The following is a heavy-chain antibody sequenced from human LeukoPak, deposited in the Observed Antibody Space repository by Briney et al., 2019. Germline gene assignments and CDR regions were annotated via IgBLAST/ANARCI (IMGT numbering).Heavy chain of an antibody. Sequence: GGSLRLSCAASGFTFSSYWMHWVRQAPGKGLVWVSRIHTDGSRTSYADSVKGRFTISRDNAKNTLYLQMNSLRAEDTAVYYCARRRYCSSTSCSYFDYWGQGTLVTVSS. D-gene: IGHD2-2*01. CDR1: GFTFSSYW. V-gene: IGHV3-74*01. J-gene: IGHJ4*02. CDR3: ARRRYCSSTSCSYFDY. CDR2: IHTDGSRT.